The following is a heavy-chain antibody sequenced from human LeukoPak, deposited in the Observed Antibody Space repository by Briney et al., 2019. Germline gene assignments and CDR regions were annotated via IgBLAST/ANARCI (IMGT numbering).Heavy chain of an antibody. V-gene: IGHV1-18*01. Sequence: GAAVKVSCKASGYTFTSYGISWVRQAPGQGLEWMGWISVYNGNTNYAQKLQGRVTMTTDTSTSTAYMEQGSLRSDDTAVYYCARAGVLWFGELLRNWFDPWGQGTLVTVSS. CDR1: GYTFTSYG. CDR2: ISVYNGNT. J-gene: IGHJ5*02. CDR3: ARAGVLWFGELLRNWFDP. D-gene: IGHD3-10*01.